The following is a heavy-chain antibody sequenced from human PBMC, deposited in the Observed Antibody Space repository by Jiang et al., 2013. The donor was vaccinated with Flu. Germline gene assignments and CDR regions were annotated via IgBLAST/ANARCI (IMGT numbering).Heavy chain of an antibody. D-gene: IGHD5-12*01. CDR2: IRYDGSNK. Sequence: RLSCAASGFTFSSYGMHWVRQAPGKGLEWVAFIRYDGSNKYYADSVKGRFTISRDNSKNTLYLQMNSLRAEDTAVYYCAKGSGYDYWDYFDYWGQGTLVTVSS. CDR1: GFTFSSYG. CDR3: AKGSGYDYWDYFDY. J-gene: IGHJ4*02. V-gene: IGHV3-30*02.